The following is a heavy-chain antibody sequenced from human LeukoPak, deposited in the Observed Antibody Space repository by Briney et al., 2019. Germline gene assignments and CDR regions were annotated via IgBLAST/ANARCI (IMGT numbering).Heavy chain of an antibody. Sequence: PSETLSLTCAVYGGSFSGYYWSWIRQPPGKGLEWIGEINHSGSTNYNPSLKSQVTISVDTSKNQFSLKLSSVTAADTAVYYCARGGAEYCSSTSCYRVGKRNWFDPWGQGTLVTVSS. V-gene: IGHV4-34*01. CDR2: INHSGST. D-gene: IGHD2-2*01. CDR3: ARGGAEYCSSTSCYRVGKRNWFDP. CDR1: GGSFSGYY. J-gene: IGHJ5*02.